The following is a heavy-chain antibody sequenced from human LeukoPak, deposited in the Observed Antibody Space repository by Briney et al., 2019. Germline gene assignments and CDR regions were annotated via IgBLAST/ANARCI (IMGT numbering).Heavy chain of an antibody. J-gene: IGHJ5*02. CDR2: ISAYNGNT. V-gene: IGHV1-18*01. CDR1: GYTFTSYG. D-gene: IGHD1-26*01. Sequence: ASVKVSCKASGYTFTSYGISWVRQAPGQGLEWMGWISAYNGNTDYAQKLQGRVTMTTDTSTSTAYMELRSLRSDDTAVYYCARDRYSGSYYGQLSWFDPWGQGTLVTVSS. CDR3: ARDRYSGSYYGQLSWFDP.